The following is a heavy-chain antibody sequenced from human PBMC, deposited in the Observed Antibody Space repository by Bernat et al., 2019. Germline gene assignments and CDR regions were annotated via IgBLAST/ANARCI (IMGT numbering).Heavy chain of an antibody. CDR2: ISYDGTYI. CDR3: AKDPNYASRSLNRFDP. Sequence: QVQLVESGGGVVQPGGSLRLSCAASGFTFSSYGMLCVRQAPGKGLEWVAVISYDGTYIQYVDAGKGRFTLSSDNSKSILYLQMNRLREEDTAVYYCAKDPNYASRSLNRFDPWGQGTLVTVSS. D-gene: IGHD4/OR15-4a*01. V-gene: IGHV3-30*18. J-gene: IGHJ5*02. CDR1: GFTFSSYG.